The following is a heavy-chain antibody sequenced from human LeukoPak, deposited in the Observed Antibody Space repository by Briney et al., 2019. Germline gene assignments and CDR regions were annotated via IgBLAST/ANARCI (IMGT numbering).Heavy chain of an antibody. CDR2: ISYSGTT. V-gene: IGHV4-59*01. J-gene: IGHJ6*02. Sequence: PSETLSLTCAVYGGSSSDYYWSWIRQPPGKGLEWIGYISYSGTTNYNPSLKSRVTISADTSKNQFSLKLRSVTAADTAMYFCARGGASSGYYSYYGMDVWGQGTTVTVSS. D-gene: IGHD3-22*01. CDR3: ARGGASSGYYSYYGMDV. CDR1: GGSSSDYY.